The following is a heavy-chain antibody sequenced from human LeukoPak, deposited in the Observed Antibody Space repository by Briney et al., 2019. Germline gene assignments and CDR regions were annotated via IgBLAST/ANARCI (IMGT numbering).Heavy chain of an antibody. CDR1: GFTFSSYE. CDR2: ISSSVSTI. Sequence: GGSLRLSCAASGFTFSSYEMNWVRQAPGKGLEWVSYISSSVSTIYYADSVKGRFTISRDNAKNSLYLQMNSLRAEDTAVYYCARGSLYCSSTSCYLDYWGQGTLVTVSS. V-gene: IGHV3-48*03. CDR3: ARGSLYCSSTSCYLDY. J-gene: IGHJ4*02. D-gene: IGHD2-2*01.